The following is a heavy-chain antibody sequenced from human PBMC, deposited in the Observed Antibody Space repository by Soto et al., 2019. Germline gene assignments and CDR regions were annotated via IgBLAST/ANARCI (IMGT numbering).Heavy chain of an antibody. V-gene: IGHV1-8*01. CDR1: GYPFTSYD. CDR2: MNPNSGNT. Sequence: ASVKVSCKASGYPFTSYDINWVRQATGQGLEWMGWMNPNSGNTGYAQKFQGRVTMTRNTSISTAYMELSSLRSEDTAVYYCARGLIYYDILTGYYNPYFDYWGQGTLVTVSS. CDR3: ARGLIYYDILTGYYNPYFDY. J-gene: IGHJ4*02. D-gene: IGHD3-9*01.